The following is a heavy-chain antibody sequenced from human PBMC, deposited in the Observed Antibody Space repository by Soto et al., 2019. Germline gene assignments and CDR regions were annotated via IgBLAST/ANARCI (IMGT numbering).Heavy chain of an antibody. CDR2: ISGGGDST. V-gene: IGHV3-23*01. Sequence: PGGSLRLSCAASGFTFRSSAMSWVRQAPGKGLEWVSTISGGGDSTSYADSVKGRFTISRDNSDNTMYLHMRSLRAEDTALYYCARDSVGPYIWGQGTMVTVSS. D-gene: IGHD2-2*01. J-gene: IGHJ3*02. CDR3: ARDSVGPYI. CDR1: GFTFRSSA.